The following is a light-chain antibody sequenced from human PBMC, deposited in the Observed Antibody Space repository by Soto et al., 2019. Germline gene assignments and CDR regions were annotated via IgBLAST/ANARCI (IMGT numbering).Light chain of an antibody. CDR2: DAS. V-gene: IGKV3-11*01. J-gene: IGKJ4*02. Sequence: EIALTQSPATLSLSPGERATLSCRASQSVSRYLAWYQQKPGQAPRLLIYDASNRATGIPDRFSGSGSGTDFTLTISRLGPEDFAVYYCQQRGNWPSFGGGTKVEIK. CDR1: QSVSRY. CDR3: QQRGNWPS.